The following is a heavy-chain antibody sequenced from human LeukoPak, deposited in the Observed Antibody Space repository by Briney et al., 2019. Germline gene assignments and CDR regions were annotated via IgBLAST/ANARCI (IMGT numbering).Heavy chain of an antibody. CDR2: IKRDGSEK. D-gene: IGHD6-13*01. Sequence: GGSLRLSCAASGFTLRTYWMSWVRQAPGKGLEWVASIKRDGSEKYYVDSVKGRFTISRDNAKNSLYLQMNSLRAEDTAVYHCVREASGGTKGVSGTFDIWGQGTMVGVSS. CDR1: GFTLRTYW. CDR3: VREASGGTKGVSGTFDI. V-gene: IGHV3-7*01. J-gene: IGHJ3*02.